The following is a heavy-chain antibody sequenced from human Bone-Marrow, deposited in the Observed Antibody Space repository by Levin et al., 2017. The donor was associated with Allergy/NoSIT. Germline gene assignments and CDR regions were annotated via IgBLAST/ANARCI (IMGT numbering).Heavy chain of an antibody. Sequence: GESLKISCKGSGYSFTSYWIGWVRQMPGKGLEWMGIIYPGDSDTRYSPSFQGQVTISADKSISTAYLQWSSLKASDTAMYYCARLNYYGSGSETPTYYMDVWGKGTTVTVSS. CDR3: ARLNYYGSGSETPTYYMDV. J-gene: IGHJ6*03. CDR1: GYSFTSYW. CDR2: IYPGDSDT. D-gene: IGHD3-10*01. V-gene: IGHV5-51*01.